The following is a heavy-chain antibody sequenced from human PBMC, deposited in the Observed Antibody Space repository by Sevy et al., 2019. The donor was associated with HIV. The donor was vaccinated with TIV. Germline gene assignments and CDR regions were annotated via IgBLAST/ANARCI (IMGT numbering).Heavy chain of an antibody. CDR1: GFTFTNYA. V-gene: IGHV3-30-3*01. CDR2: ISYDGSSE. CDR3: ARDLRPNYWYFDV. J-gene: IGHJ2*01. Sequence: GGSLRLSCAASGFTFTNYALHWIRQAPGKGLEWLAIISYDGSSEYYADSVKGRFTISRDNSKNTLYLQMNSLRPDDTAVYYCARDLRPNYWYFDVWGRGTLVTVSS.